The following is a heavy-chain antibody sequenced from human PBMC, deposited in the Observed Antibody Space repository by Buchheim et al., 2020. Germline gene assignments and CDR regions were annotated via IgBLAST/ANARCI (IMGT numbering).Heavy chain of an antibody. CDR3: AREYCSGGSCYGCFDY. J-gene: IGHJ4*02. CDR2: INHSGST. D-gene: IGHD2-15*01. Sequence: QVQLQQWGAGLLKPSETLSLTCAVYGGSFSGYSWSWIRQPPGKGLEWIGEINHSGSTNYNPSLKSRVTISVDTSNNQFSLKLSSVTAADTAVYYCAREYCSGGSCYGCFDYWGQGTL. V-gene: IGHV4-34*01. CDR1: GGSFSGYS.